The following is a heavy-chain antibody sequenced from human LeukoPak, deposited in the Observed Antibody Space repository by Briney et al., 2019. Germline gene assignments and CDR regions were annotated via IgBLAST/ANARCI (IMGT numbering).Heavy chain of an antibody. CDR3: ARTVAYYYYMDV. J-gene: IGHJ6*03. Sequence: ASVKVSCKASGYTFTSYGISWVRQAPGQGLEWMGWISAYNGNTNYAQKLQGRVAMTTDTSTSTAYMELRSLRSDDTAVYYCARTVAYYYYMDVWGKGTTVTVSS. V-gene: IGHV1-18*01. CDR2: ISAYNGNT. D-gene: IGHD5-12*01. CDR1: GYTFTSYG.